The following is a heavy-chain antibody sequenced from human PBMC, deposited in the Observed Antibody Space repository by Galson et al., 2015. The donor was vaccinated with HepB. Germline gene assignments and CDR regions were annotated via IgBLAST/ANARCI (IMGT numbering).Heavy chain of an antibody. D-gene: IGHD1-26*01. CDR3: ARLTVSGSYYFDH. CDR1: GFSLSTNGMR. J-gene: IGHJ4*02. V-gene: IGHV2-70*04. CDR2: IDWDDDK. Sequence: PALVKPTQTLTLTCTFSGFSLSTNGMRVSWIRQPPGKAPEWLARIDWDDDKFYSTSLKARLTISKDTSKNQVVLTVTNMDPVDTATYYCARLTVSGSYYFDHWGQGTLVTVSS.